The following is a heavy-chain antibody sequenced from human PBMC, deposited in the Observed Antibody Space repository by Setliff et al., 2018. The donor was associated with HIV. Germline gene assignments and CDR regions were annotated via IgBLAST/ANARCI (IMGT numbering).Heavy chain of an antibody. J-gene: IGHJ6*03. CDR2: IIPFLNLT. CDR1: GVTFSTYG. V-gene: IGHV1-69*10. Sequence: SVKVSCQASGVTFSTYGITWVRQAPGQGLQWVGGIIPFLNLTHYAQQFRGRLTITADKSTTPAYMSLSSLRFEDTAVYYCAACSASAYYYYYMDVWDKGTTVTVSS. D-gene: IGHD2-15*01. CDR3: AACSASAYYYYYMDV.